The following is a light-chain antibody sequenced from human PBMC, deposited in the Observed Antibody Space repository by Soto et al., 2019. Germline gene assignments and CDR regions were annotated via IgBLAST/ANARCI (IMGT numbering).Light chain of an antibody. CDR3: QQVNTYPALT. V-gene: IGKV1-13*02. Sequence: AIQLTQSPSSLSASVGDRVTITCRASQGISSALAWYQQKPGKSPNLLIYDVSSLESAVPSRFSGSGSGSDFTLTISSLQPEDFATYYCQQVNTYPALTFGGGTKVEIK. J-gene: IGKJ4*01. CDR1: QGISSA. CDR2: DVS.